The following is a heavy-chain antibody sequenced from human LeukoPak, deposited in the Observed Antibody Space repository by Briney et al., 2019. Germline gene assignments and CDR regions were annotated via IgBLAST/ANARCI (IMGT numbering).Heavy chain of an antibody. CDR3: AKDDRWLQFCC. V-gene: IGHV3-23*01. CDR1: GFTFSSYA. CDR2: ISGSGGTT. J-gene: IGHJ4*02. Sequence: PGGSLRLSCAASGFTFSSYAMSWVRQAPGKGPEWVSGISGSGGTTYYADSVKGRFTISRDNSRNTLYLQMNSLRAEDTAVYYCAKDDRWLQFCCWGQGTLVTVSA. D-gene: IGHD5-24*01.